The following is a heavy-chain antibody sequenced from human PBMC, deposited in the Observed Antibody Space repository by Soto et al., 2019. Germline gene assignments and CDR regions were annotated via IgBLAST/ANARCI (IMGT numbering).Heavy chain of an antibody. CDR1: GGTFSSYA. CDR2: IIPMFGTA. D-gene: IGHD4-17*01. J-gene: IGHJ5*02. V-gene: IGHV1-69*01. Sequence: QVQLVQSGAEVKKPGSSVKVSCKASGGTFSSYAISWVRQAPGQGLEWMGGIIPMFGTAKYAQKFQGRVTITADESSSTAYMELSSLRSEDTAVYYCARDRMAVTKRGFDPWGQGTRVTVSS. CDR3: ARDRMAVTKRGFDP.